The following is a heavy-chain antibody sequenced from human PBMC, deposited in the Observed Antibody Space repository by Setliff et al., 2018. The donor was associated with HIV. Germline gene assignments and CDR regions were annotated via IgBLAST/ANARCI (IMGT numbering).Heavy chain of an antibody. V-gene: IGHV4-61*09. J-gene: IGHJ4*02. Sequence: SETLSLTCTVSGGSISSGSYYWSWIRQPAGKGLEWIGHIYTSGSTNYNPSLKSRVTISVDKSKNQFSLKLSSVTAADTAVYYCAAWGPRYSYAPYFFDSWGQGTLVTVSS. CDR3: AAWGPRYSYAPYFFDS. D-gene: IGHD5-18*01. CDR2: IYTSGST. CDR1: GGSISSGSYY.